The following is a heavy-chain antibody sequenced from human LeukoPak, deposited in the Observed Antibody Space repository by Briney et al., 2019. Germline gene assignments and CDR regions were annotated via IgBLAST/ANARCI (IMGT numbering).Heavy chain of an antibody. CDR3: AGGPGVAINYFNS. CDR2: IHTSGRT. D-gene: IGHD3-3*01. V-gene: IGHV4-4*07. Sequence: SETLSLPCTVSGGPISSLYWIWIPQAAGERLEWIGRIHTSGRTNYNPSLKSRVTMSVGKSKNQFSLKLNCVTAADTAMYYCAGGPGVAINYFNSWGQGILVTVSS. J-gene: IGHJ4*02. CDR1: GGPISSLY.